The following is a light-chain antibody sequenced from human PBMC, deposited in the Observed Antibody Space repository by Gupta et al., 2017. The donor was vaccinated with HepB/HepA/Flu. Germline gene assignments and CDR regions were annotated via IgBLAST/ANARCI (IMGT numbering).Light chain of an antibody. CDR3: QEYSSSSWT. CDR1: QNINFL. CDR2: GAS. V-gene: IGKV1-5*03. J-gene: IGKJ1*01. Sequence: DIQMTQSPSTLSASVGDSVTITCRASQNINFLLAWFQQKPGRAPKLLMYGASTLERGVPSRFSGSGSGTQFTLTISSLQSDDIATYYCQEYSSSSWTFGQGTKVEI.